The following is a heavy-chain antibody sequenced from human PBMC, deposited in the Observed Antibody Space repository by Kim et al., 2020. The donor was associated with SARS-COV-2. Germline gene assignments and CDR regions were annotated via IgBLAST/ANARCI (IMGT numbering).Heavy chain of an antibody. CDR3: ARGDYYDSSGIFADAVVI. CDR1: GFTFSNYW. D-gene: IGHD3-22*01. V-gene: IGHV3-7*03. Sequence: GGSLRLSCAASGFTFSNYWMSWVRQAPGKGLEWVANIKPDGSGKIYIDSAKGRLAMTRANAKNSLYLQMNGLRADDTAAYYWARGDYYDSSGIFADAVVIWGQGTTVTVS. J-gene: IGHJ3*02. CDR2: IKPDGSGK.